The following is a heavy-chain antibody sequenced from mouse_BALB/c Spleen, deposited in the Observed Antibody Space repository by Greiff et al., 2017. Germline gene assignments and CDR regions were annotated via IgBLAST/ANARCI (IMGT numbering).Heavy chain of an antibody. J-gene: IGHJ2*01. CDR3: ARDGFITTVVAGFDY. CDR1: GFTFSSYG. CDR2: INSNGGST. Sequence: DVKLVESGGGLVQPGGSLKLSCAASGFTFSSYGMSWVRQTPDKRLELVATINSNGGSTYYPDSVKGRFTISRDNAKNTLYLQMSSLKSEDTAMYYCARDGFITTVVAGFDYWGQGTTRTVSS. V-gene: IGHV5-6-3*01. D-gene: IGHD1-1*01.